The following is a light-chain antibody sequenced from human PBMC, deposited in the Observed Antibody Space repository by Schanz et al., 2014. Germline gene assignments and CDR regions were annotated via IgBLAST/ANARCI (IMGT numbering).Light chain of an antibody. CDR1: SSDFGAYNS. CDR2: DVT. Sequence: QSALTQPPSASGSPGQSVTISCTGTSSDFGAYNSVSWYQQHPGKAPKLVIYDVTNRPSGVSNRFSGSKSGNTASLTISGLQAEDEADYYCSSYRSTTSLGVFGGGTKLTVL. CDR3: SSYRSTTSLGV. J-gene: IGLJ3*02. V-gene: IGLV2-14*03.